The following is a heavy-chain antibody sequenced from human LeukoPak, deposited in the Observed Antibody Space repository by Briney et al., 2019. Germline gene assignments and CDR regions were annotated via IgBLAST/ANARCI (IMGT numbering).Heavy chain of an antibody. D-gene: IGHD5-18*01. CDR2: IYTSGST. CDR1: GGSISSYY. V-gene: IGHV4-4*09. Sequence: SETLSLTCTVSGGSISSYYWSWIRQPPGKGLEWIGYIYTSGSTNYNPSLKSRVTISVDTSKNQFSLKLSSVTAADAAVYYCARLSVQLCPYEGAFDYWGPGTLVTVSS. J-gene: IGHJ4*02. CDR3: ARLSVQLCPYEGAFDY.